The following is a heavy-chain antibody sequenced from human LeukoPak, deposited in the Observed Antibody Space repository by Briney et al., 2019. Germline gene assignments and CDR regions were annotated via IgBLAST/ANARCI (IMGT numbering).Heavy chain of an antibody. D-gene: IGHD3-10*01. CDR3: ARVSLGSGSYKSRGPTYYYYYYMDV. CDR2: TYFNGNT. CDR1: GGSLSSGSYY. J-gene: IGHJ6*03. Sequence: SETLSLTCTVSGGSLSSGSYYWGWIRQPPGKGLEWIGSTYFNGNTFYNPSLKSRVTISVDTSKNQFSLKLSSVTAADTAVYYCARVSLGSGSYKSRGPTYYYYYYMDVWGKGTTVTISS. V-gene: IGHV4-39*07.